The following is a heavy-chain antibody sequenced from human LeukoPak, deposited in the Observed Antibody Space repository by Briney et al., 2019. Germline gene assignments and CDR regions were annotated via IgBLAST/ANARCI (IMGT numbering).Heavy chain of an antibody. Sequence: GASVKVSCKASGYTFTGYYMHWVRQAPGQGLEWMGWINPNSGGTNYAQKFQGRVTMTRDTSISTAYMELSRLRSDDTAVYYCARYQPLSLVWGTPNAFDIWGQGTMVTVSS. CDR2: INPNSGGT. J-gene: IGHJ3*02. CDR1: GYTFTGYY. D-gene: IGHD2-2*01. V-gene: IGHV1-2*02. CDR3: ARYQPLSLVWGTPNAFDI.